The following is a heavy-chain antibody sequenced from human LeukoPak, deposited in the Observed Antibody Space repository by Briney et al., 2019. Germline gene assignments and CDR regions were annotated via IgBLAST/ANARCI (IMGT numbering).Heavy chain of an antibody. CDR3: ARVSVICGGDCFDY. CDR1: GFTFSSYS. Sequence: GGSLRLSCAAPGFTFSSYSMNWVRQAPGKGLEWVSSISGSSSYIYYADSVKGRFTISRDNAKNSLYVQMNSLRAEDTAVYYCARVSVICGGDCFDYWGQGTLVTVSS. CDR2: ISGSSSYI. V-gene: IGHV3-21*01. J-gene: IGHJ4*02. D-gene: IGHD2-21*01.